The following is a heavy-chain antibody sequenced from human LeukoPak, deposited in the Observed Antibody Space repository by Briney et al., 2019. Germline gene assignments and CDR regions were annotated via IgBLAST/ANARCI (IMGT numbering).Heavy chain of an antibody. CDR2: ITDSGGDT. D-gene: IGHD6-13*01. CDR1: GFTFSSYA. CDR3: ARVSSSWYGHDAFDI. V-gene: IGHV3-21*01. Sequence: GGSLRLSCAASGFTFSSYAMNWVRQVPGEGLEWVSIITDSGGDTNYADSVKGRFTISRDNAKNSLYLQMNSLRAEDTAVYYCARVSSSWYGHDAFDIWRQGTMVTVSS. J-gene: IGHJ3*02.